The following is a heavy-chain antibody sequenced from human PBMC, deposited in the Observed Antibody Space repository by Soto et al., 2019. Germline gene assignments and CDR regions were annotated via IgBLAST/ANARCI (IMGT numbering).Heavy chain of an antibody. V-gene: IGHV3-11*05. CDR1: GFTFSDYY. J-gene: IGHJ4*02. CDR2: ISSSSSYT. Sequence: TGGSLRLSCAASGFTFSDYYMSWIRQAPGKGLEWVSYISSSSSYTNYADSVKGRFTISRDNAKNSLYLQMNSLRAEDTAVYYCARDRNPGGYYDILTGYSIFDYWGQGTLVTVSS. CDR3: ARDRNPGGYYDILTGYSIFDY. D-gene: IGHD3-9*01.